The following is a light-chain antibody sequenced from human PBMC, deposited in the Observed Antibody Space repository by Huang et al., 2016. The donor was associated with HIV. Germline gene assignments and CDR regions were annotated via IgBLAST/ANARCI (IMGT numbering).Light chain of an antibody. J-gene: IGKJ4*01. Sequence: IVMTQSPATLSVSPGERVTLSCRANRSVSTNLAWYQQRHGQAPRLLIYGSSIRAPGIPALFSVSGSGTDFSLTISSLQSEDFALYYCHQYNNWLLSFGGGTRVDI. V-gene: IGKV3-15*01. CDR2: GSS. CDR1: RSVSTN. CDR3: HQYNNWLLS.